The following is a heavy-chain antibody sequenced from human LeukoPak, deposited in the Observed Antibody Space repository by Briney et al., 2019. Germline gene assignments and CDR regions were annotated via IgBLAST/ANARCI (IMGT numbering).Heavy chain of an antibody. CDR2: ISYDGSNK. J-gene: IGHJ5*02. D-gene: IGHD5-12*01. CDR3: ARGFVDIVATTEHGNWFDL. CDR1: GFTFSSYA. V-gene: IGHV3-30-3*01. Sequence: GGTLRLSCAASGFTFSSYAMHWVRQAPGKGLEWVAVISYDGSNKYYAASVKGRFTISRDNSKNTLYLQMNSLRAEDTAVYYCARGFVDIVATTEHGNWFDLWGQGTLVTVSS.